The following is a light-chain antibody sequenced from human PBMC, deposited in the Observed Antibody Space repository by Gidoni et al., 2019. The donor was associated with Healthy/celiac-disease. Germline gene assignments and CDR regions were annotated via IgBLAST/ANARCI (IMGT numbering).Light chain of an antibody. CDR1: QSVSSSY. CDR3: QQYGSSPGFT. J-gene: IGKJ3*01. Sequence: EIVLPQSTGTLSLSPGERATLSCRASQSVSSSYLAWYQQKPGQAPRLLIYGASSRATGIPDRFSGSGSGTDFTLTISRLEPEDFSVYYCQQYGSSPGFTFGPGTKVDIK. CDR2: GAS. V-gene: IGKV3-20*01.